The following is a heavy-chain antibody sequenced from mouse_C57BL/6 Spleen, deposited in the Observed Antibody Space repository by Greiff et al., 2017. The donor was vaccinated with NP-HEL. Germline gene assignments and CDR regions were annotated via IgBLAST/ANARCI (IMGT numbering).Heavy chain of an antibody. V-gene: IGHV1-15*01. D-gene: IGHD1-1*01. Sequence: VQLQQSGAELVRPGASVTLSCKASGYTFTDYEMHWVKQTPVHGLEWIGAIDPETGGTAYNQKFKGKAILTADKSSSTAYMELRSLTSEDSAVYYCTRSGGFFTTVEGFAYWGQGTLVTVSA. CDR1: GYTFTDYE. J-gene: IGHJ3*01. CDR3: TRSGGFFTTVEGFAY. CDR2: IDPETGGT.